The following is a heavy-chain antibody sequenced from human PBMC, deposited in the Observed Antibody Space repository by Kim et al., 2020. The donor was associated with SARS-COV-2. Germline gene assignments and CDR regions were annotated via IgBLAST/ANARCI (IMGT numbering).Heavy chain of an antibody. D-gene: IGHD1-26*01. CDR3: ARRGSYSGSYTAYYFDY. J-gene: IGHJ4*02. Sequence: FQGRVTITADKSTSTAYMELSSLRSEDTAVYYCARRGSYSGSYTAYYFDYWGQGTLVTVSS. V-gene: IGHV1-69*02.